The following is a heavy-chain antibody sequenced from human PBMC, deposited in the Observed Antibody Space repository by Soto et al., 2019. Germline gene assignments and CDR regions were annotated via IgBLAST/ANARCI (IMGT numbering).Heavy chain of an antibody. D-gene: IGHD1-26*01. CDR1: GYTFTGHY. CDR3: GGGRSGQIVVFY. Sequence: ASVKFSCKASGYTFTGHYIHWVRQAPEQGPEWMGEIGPESGATRYAQRFQGRVTMTRDMSITTVYMELNNLSPDDTAVYYCGGGRSGQIVVFYWGQGTPVTVSS. J-gene: IGHJ4*02. CDR2: IGPESGAT. V-gene: IGHV1-2*02.